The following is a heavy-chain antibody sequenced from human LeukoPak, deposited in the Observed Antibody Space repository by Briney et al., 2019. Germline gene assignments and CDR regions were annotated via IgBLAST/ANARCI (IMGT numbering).Heavy chain of an antibody. D-gene: IGHD4-11*01. CDR2: ISAYNGDT. CDR1: GYTFTSYG. CDR3: ARGGVTTDLWYFDL. V-gene: IGHV1-18*01. Sequence: ASVKVSCKASGYTFTSYGINWVRQAPGQGLDWMGWISAYNGDTISAQKLQGRVTMTTDTSTSTAYMELRSLRSDDTAVYYCARGGVTTDLWYFDLWGRGTLVTVSS. J-gene: IGHJ2*01.